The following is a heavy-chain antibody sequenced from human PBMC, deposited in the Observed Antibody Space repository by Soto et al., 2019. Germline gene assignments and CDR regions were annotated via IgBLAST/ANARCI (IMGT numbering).Heavy chain of an antibody. Sequence: QVQLVESGGGVVQPGRSLRLSCAAYGFSFSISPMHWVRQSPGKGPEWVALISYDGTNKFYADAVKGRFTISRDNSKRKLYLQVDRLRPEDAALDYCERDPKTAGGQHWAFNYFDSWGQGTLVTVSS. J-gene: IGHJ4*02. CDR2: ISYDGTNK. CDR1: GFSFSISP. D-gene: IGHD2-21*02. V-gene: IGHV3-30-3*01. CDR3: ERDPKTAGGQHWAFNYFDS.